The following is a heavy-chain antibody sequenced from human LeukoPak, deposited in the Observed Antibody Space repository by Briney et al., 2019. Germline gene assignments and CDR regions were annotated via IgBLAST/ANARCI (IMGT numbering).Heavy chain of an antibody. J-gene: IGHJ4*02. Sequence: KTSETLSLTCGVSGDSVSSYYWSWIRQPPGKGLEWIGYIYYSGSTNYNPSLKSRVTKSVDTSKNQFSLKLSSVTAADTAVYYCAREYCSNGICYSAFDYWGQGTLVTVSS. D-gene: IGHD2-8*01. V-gene: IGHV4-59*02. CDR1: GDSVSSYY. CDR2: IYYSGST. CDR3: AREYCSNGICYSAFDY.